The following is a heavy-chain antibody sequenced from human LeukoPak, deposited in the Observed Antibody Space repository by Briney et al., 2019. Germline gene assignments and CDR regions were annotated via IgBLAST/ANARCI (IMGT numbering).Heavy chain of an antibody. CDR2: IRYDGSNK. Sequence: GGSLRLSCAASGFTFSSYGMHWVRQAPGKGLEWVAFIRYDGSNKYYADSVKGRFTISRDNSKNTLYLQMNSLRAEDTAVYYCAKDPGSSIAARPSVYFDYWGQGTLVTVSS. CDR3: AKDPGSSIAARPSVYFDY. V-gene: IGHV3-30*02. D-gene: IGHD6-6*01. CDR1: GFTFSSYG. J-gene: IGHJ4*02.